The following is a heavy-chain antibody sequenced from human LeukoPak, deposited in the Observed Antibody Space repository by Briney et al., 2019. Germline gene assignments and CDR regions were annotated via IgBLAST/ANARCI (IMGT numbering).Heavy chain of an antibody. J-gene: IGHJ5*02. CDR2: ISGSGGST. Sequence: GGSLRLSCAASGFTFNNYAMSWVRQAPGKGLEWVSAISGSGGSTYYADSVKGRFTISRDNSKNTLYLQMNSLRAEDTAVYYCAKVLAPYCSGGSCYSDWLDPWGQGTLVTVSS. V-gene: IGHV3-23*01. CDR3: AKVLAPYCSGGSCYSDWLDP. D-gene: IGHD2-15*01. CDR1: GFTFNNYA.